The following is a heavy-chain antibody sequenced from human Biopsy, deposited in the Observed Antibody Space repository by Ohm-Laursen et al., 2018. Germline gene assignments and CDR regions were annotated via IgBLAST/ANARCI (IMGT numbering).Heavy chain of an antibody. CDR1: GGSVSDSFHF. D-gene: IGHD2-2*01. Sequence: SDTLSLTCSVSGGSVSDSFHFWSWIRQPPGKGLEWIANVYDSGTTNYNPSPKSRVTISLDTSKNQFSLKLNSVTAADTAVYFCTRDVKRYCSGTSCYSGYFGMDVWGQGTTVTVSS. J-gene: IGHJ6*02. CDR3: TRDVKRYCSGTSCYSGYFGMDV. CDR2: VYDSGTT. V-gene: IGHV4-61*01.